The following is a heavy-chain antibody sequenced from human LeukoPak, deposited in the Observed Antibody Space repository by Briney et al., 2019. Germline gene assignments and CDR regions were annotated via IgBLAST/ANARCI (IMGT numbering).Heavy chain of an antibody. CDR1: GVSFSGYY. CDR3: ARGSTVTPIDY. Sequence: KTSETLSLTCAVYGVSFSGYYWSWIRQPPGKGLEWIGEINHSGSTNYNPSLKSRVTISVDTSKNQFSLKLSSVTAADTAVYYCARGSTVTPIDYWGQGTLVTVSS. CDR2: INHSGST. D-gene: IGHD4-17*01. V-gene: IGHV4-34*01. J-gene: IGHJ4*02.